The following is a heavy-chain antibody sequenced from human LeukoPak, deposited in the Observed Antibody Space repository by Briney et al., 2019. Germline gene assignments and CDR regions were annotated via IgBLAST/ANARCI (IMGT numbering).Heavy chain of an antibody. Sequence: SETLSLTCTVSGGSISSNSYYWAWIRQPPGKGLEWIGSIYHSESTYYNPSLKSRVTISLDTSKNQFSLRLSSLTAADTAVYYCARDRLSLGAFDIWGQGTMVTVSS. V-gene: IGHV4-39*07. D-gene: IGHD7-27*01. CDR2: IYHSEST. J-gene: IGHJ3*02. CDR3: ARDRLSLGAFDI. CDR1: GGSISSNSYY.